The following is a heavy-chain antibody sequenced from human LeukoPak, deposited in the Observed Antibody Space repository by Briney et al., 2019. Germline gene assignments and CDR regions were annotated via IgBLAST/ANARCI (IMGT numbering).Heavy chain of an antibody. CDR1: GGSISSSSYY. Sequence: SETLSLTCTVSGGSISSSSYYWGWIRQPPGKGLEWIGSIYYSGSTYYNPSLKSRVTISVDTSKNQFSLKLSSVTAADTAVYYCARGPLGYCSSTSCYGGGDYWGQGTLVAVSS. CDR2: IYYSGST. V-gene: IGHV4-39*07. CDR3: ARGPLGYCSSTSCYGGGDY. D-gene: IGHD2-2*01. J-gene: IGHJ4*02.